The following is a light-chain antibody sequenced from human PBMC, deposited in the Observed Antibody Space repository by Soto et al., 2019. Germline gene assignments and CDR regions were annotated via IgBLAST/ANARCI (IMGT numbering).Light chain of an antibody. CDR2: AAS. Sequence: DIQMTQSPSSLSASVGDRVTITCRASQGITYYLGWYQQKPGQVPKLLIYAASTLQSGVPSRFSGSGSGTEFTLTISSLQPEDVATYYCQNYNSAPLTFGGGTKVEIK. V-gene: IGKV1-27*01. CDR3: QNYNSAPLT. CDR1: QGITYY. J-gene: IGKJ4*01.